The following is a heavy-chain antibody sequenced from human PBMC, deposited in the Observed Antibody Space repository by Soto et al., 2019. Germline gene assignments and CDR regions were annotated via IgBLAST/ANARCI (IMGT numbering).Heavy chain of an antibody. CDR1: GFTFSSYS. V-gene: IGHV3-21*01. CDR2: ISSSSSYI. Sequence: GGSLRLSCAASGFTFSSYSMNWVRQAPGKGLEWVSSISSSSSYIYYADSVKGRFTISRDNAKNSLYLQMNSLRAEDTAVYCCAISVYYDILPRGPDFRGKRTLLTGS. D-gene: IGHD3-9*01. CDR3: AISVYYDILPRGPDF. J-gene: IGHJ4*02.